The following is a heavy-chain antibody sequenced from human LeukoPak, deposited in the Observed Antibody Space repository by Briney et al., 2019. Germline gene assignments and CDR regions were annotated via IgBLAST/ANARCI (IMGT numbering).Heavy chain of an antibody. V-gene: IGHV1-69*04. CDR2: IIPILGIA. CDR1: GGTFSSYA. J-gene: IGHJ4*02. D-gene: IGHD4-17*01. CDR3: ARDKDYGDHSD. Sequence: ASVKVSCKATGGTFSSYAISWVRQAPGQGLEWMGRIIPILGIANYAQKFQGRVTITADKSASTAYMELSSLRSEDTAVYYCARDKDYGDHSDWGQGTLVTVSS.